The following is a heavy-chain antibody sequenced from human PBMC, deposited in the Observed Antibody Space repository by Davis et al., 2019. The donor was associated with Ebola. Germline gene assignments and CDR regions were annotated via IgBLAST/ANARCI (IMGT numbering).Heavy chain of an antibody. J-gene: IGHJ4*02. CDR2: INHSGST. D-gene: IGHD5-18*01. CDR1: GGSFSGYY. Sequence: SQTLSLTCAVYGGSFSGYYWSWIRQPPGKGLEWIGEINHSGSTNYNPSLKSRVTISVDTSKNQFSLKLSSVTAADTAVYYCARGIRRYSYGLHFDYWGQGTLVTVSS. CDR3: ARGIRRYSYGLHFDY. V-gene: IGHV4-34*01.